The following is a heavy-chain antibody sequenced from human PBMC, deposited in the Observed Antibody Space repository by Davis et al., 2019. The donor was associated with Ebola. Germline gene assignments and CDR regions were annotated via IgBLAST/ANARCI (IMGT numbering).Heavy chain of an antibody. CDR3: AREDIVVVVAATSSGYYYGMDV. CDR1: GGSISSGGYY. CDR2: IYYSGST. Sequence: LRLSCTVSGGSISSGGYYWSWIRQHPGKGLEWIGYIYYSGSTYYNPSLKSRVTISVDTSKNQFSLKLSSVTAADTAVYYCAREDIVVVVAATSSGYYYGMDVWGKGTTVTVSS. D-gene: IGHD2-15*01. V-gene: IGHV4-31*03. J-gene: IGHJ6*04.